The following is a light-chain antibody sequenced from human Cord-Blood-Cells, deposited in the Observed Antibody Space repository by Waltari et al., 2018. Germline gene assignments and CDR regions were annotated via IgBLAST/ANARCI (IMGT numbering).Light chain of an antibody. CDR3: QAWDSSILYV. Sequence: SYELTQPPSVSVSPGQTASITCSGDKLGDKYACWYQQKPGHSPVLVIYQDSKRPSGIPERFSGSNSGNTATLTISGTQAMDEADYYCQAWDSSILYVFGTGTKVTVL. CDR1: KLGDKY. V-gene: IGLV3-1*01. CDR2: QDS. J-gene: IGLJ1*01.